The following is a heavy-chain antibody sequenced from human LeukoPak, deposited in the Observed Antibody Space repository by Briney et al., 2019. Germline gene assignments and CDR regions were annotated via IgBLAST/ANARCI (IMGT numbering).Heavy chain of an antibody. CDR3: ARDSEWELLDYFGY. Sequence: GSLRLSCAASGFTFSDYYMSWIRQAPGKGLEWVAYISSSGSTIYYADSVKGRFTISRDNAKNSLYLQMNSLRAEDTAVYYCARDSEWELLDYFGYWGQGTLVTVSS. V-gene: IGHV3-11*04. CDR1: GFTFSDYY. D-gene: IGHD1-26*01. J-gene: IGHJ4*02. CDR2: ISSSGSTI.